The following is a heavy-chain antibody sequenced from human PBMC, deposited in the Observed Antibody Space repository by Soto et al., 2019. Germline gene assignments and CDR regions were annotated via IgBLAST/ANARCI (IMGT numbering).Heavy chain of an antibody. CDR1: GYTFSTYG. Sequence: GASVKVSCKASGYTFSTYGMHWVRQAPGQSLEWMGWLNGGTGQTRYSQRFQDRVIITRDTSASTGYMELNSLRAEDTALYYCARDADYRDYWSGYALRYHVMDVWGQGTTVTVSS. J-gene: IGHJ6*02. CDR3: ARDADYRDYWSGYALRYHVMDV. D-gene: IGHD3-3*01. V-gene: IGHV1-3*01. CDR2: LNGGTGQT.